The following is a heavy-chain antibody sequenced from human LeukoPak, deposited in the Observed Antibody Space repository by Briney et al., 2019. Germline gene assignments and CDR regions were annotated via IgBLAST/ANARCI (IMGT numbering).Heavy chain of an antibody. V-gene: IGHV4-61*08. CDR1: GGSISSGGYY. CDR3: ASSIAARSFDY. J-gene: IGHJ4*02. CDR2: IYHSGST. D-gene: IGHD6-6*01. Sequence: PSETLSLTCTVSGGSISSGGYYWSWIRQPPGKGLEWIGYIYHSGSTYYNPSLKSRVTISVDTSKNQFSLKLSSVTAAGTAVYYCASSIAARSFDYWGQGTLVTVSS.